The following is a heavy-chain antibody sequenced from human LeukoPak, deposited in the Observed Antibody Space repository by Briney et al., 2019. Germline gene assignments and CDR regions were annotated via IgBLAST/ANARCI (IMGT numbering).Heavy chain of an antibody. J-gene: IGHJ4*02. Sequence: TSVKASCKASGFTFTSSAMQWVRQARGQRLEWIGWIVVGSGHTNYARKFQERVTITRDMSTGTAYMELSSLRSEDTAVYYCAADLAVRGDYFDYWGQGTLVTVSS. CDR2: IVVGSGHT. D-gene: IGHD6-6*01. CDR3: AADLAVRGDYFDY. CDR1: GFTFTSSA. V-gene: IGHV1-58*02.